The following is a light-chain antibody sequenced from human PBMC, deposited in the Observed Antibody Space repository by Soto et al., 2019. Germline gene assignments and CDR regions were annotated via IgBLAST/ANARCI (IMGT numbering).Light chain of an antibody. CDR1: SSDADDYNY. Sequence: QPALSQPASVYGSPGQSITISCTGNSSDADDYNYVSWSHHHPVKAHKLMIFDVSNRPSGVSNRFSGSKSGNTASLTISGLQPEDDADYYCSSYTTSNTRQIVFG. CDR2: DVS. J-gene: IGLJ7*01. CDR3: SSYTTSNTRQIV. V-gene: IGLV2-14*03.